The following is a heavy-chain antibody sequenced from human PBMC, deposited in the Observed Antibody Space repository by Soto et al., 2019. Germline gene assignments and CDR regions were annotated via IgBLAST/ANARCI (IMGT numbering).Heavy chain of an antibody. Sequence: QVQLQESGPGLVMPSQTVSLTCTVSGASITRDNYYWTWLRQRPGKGLEWIGYIYATGSTHYSPSIESRFTMSVDTSKSQFSLKVNFVSVADTAVYYCARYCSSSSCYRKGMDVWGQGTTVTVSS. CDR1: GASITRDNYY. V-gene: IGHV4-31*03. D-gene: IGHD2-2*01. J-gene: IGHJ6*02. CDR2: IYATGST. CDR3: ARYCSSSSCYRKGMDV.